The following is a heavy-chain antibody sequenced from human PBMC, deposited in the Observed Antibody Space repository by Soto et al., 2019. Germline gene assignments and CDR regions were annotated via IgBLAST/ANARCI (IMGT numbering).Heavy chain of an antibody. Sequence: SETLSLTCTVSGGSISSYYWSWIRQPPGKGLEWIGEINHSGSTNYNPSLKSRVTISVDTSKNQFSLKLTSVTAADTAVYYCARDKITGLFDYWGQGNLVTVSS. CDR2: INHSGST. CDR1: GGSISSYY. V-gene: IGHV4-34*01. D-gene: IGHD2-8*02. CDR3: ARDKITGLFDY. J-gene: IGHJ4*02.